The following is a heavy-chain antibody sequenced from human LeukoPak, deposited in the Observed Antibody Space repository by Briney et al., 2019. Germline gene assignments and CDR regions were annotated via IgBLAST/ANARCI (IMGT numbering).Heavy chain of an antibody. V-gene: IGHV4-61*02. J-gene: IGHJ4*02. CDR3: ARDVFRDHNFDY. D-gene: IGHD1-14*01. CDR1: GGSISSGSYY. CDR2: IYTSGST. Sequence: SQTLSLTCTVSGGSISSGSYYWSWIRQPAGKGLEWIGRIYTSGSTNYNPSLKSRVTISVDTSKNQFSLKLSSVTAADTAVYYCARDVFRDHNFDYWGQGTLVTVSS.